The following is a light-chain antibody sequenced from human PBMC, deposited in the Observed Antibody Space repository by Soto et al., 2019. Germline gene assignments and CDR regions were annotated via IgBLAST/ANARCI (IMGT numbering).Light chain of an antibody. Sequence: QSVLTQPASVSVSPGQSITISCTGTSSDVGSYNLVSWYQQHQGKAPKLMIYEGSKRPSGVSNRFSGSKSGNTASLTISGLQAEDEADYYCCSYAGSSTLVFGTGTKLTVL. V-gene: IGLV2-23*01. J-gene: IGLJ1*01. CDR2: EGS. CDR1: SSDVGSYNL. CDR3: CSYAGSSTLV.